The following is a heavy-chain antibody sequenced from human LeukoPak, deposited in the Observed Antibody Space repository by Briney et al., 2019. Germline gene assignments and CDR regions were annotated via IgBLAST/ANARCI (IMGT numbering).Heavy chain of an antibody. CDR3: AKEGEDYYDRSGYHYFDY. J-gene: IGHJ4*02. CDR1: GFTLSSYG. Sequence: GGSLRLSCAASGFTLSSYGMPGVRQAPGKGLEWVAVISYDGSNKYYADSVKGRFTISRDNSKNTLYLQMNSLRAEDTAVYYCAKEGEDYYDRSGYHYFDYWGQGTLVTVSS. CDR2: ISYDGSNK. D-gene: IGHD3-22*01. V-gene: IGHV3-30*18.